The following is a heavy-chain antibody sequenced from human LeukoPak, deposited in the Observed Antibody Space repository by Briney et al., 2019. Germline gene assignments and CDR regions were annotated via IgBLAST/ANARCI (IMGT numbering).Heavy chain of an antibody. CDR2: IYYSGST. CDR1: GGSISSYY. Sequence: SETLSLTCTVSGGSISSYYWSWIRQPPGKGLEWIGYIYYSGSTNYNPSLKSRVTISVDTSKNQFSLKLSSVTAADTAVYYCARTTEGGYTYDYFYYYYMDVWGKGTTVTISS. CDR3: ARTTEGGYTYDYFYYYYMDV. J-gene: IGHJ6*03. V-gene: IGHV4-59*01. D-gene: IGHD5-18*01.